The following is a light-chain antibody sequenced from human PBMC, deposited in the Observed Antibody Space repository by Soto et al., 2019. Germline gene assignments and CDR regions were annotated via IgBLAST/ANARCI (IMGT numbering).Light chain of an antibody. CDR1: QSVSSY. V-gene: IGKV3-11*01. CDR3: QQRNVWPPIT. CDR2: DAS. J-gene: IGKJ5*01. Sequence: EIVLTQSPAPLSLSPGERATLSCRASQSVSSYLAWYQQKPGQAPRLLIYDASNRANGVPARFGGSGSGTDFTLTINSLEPEDFAVYYCQQRNVWPPITFGQGTRLEI.